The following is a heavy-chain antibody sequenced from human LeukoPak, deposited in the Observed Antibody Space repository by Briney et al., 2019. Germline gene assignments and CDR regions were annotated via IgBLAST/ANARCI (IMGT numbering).Heavy chain of an antibody. CDR1: GYTLSELS. CDR3: ATGEPGTYRSNY. Sequence: PSVKVSCKVSGYTLSELSIHWVRQAPGKGLEWMGGVDRDDNDILYAQNFQGRVTLTEDISSDTAYMELSSLKSEDTAVYYCATGEPGTYRSNYWGQGTLVTVSS. D-gene: IGHD1-26*01. CDR2: VDRDDNDI. V-gene: IGHV1-24*01. J-gene: IGHJ4*02.